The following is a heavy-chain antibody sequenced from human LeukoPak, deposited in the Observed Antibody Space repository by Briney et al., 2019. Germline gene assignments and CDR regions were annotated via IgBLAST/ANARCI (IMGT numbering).Heavy chain of an antibody. CDR2: IYYTGST. CDR1: GGSITTYY. CDR3: AREARDGSGYEFDY. Sequence: PSETLSLTCTVSGGSITTYYWTWIRQPPGKGLEWIGYIYYTGSTNYNPSLRSRVTISVDTSKKQFSLRLSSVTAADTAVYYCAREARDGSGYEFDYWGQGTLVTVSS. D-gene: IGHD3-22*01. J-gene: IGHJ4*02. V-gene: IGHV4-59*08.